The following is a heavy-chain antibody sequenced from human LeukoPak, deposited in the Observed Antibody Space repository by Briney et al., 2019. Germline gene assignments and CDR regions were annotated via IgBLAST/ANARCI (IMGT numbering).Heavy chain of an antibody. V-gene: IGHV1-2*02. CDR2: INPNSGGT. CDR1: GYTFTAYY. D-gene: IGHD3-10*01. CDR3: ARNGLGMGVPGVSYWFDP. J-gene: IGHJ5*02. Sequence: ASVKVSCKASGYTFTAYYIHWVRQAPGQALEWVGWINPNSGGTNNVQKFQGRVTMTRDTSISTAYMELSRLGSDDTAVYYCARNGLGMGVPGVSYWFDPWGQGTLVAVSS.